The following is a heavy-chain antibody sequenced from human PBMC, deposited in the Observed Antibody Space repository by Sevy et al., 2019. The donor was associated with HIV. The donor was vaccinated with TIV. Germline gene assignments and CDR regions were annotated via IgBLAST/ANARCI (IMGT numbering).Heavy chain of an antibody. D-gene: IGHD6-13*01. J-gene: IGHJ4*02. CDR3: AKDLAGPGRRYFDY. Sequence: GGALRLSCAASGFTFSNYGMHWVRQVPGKGLEWVTFIRYDGSDKYYAASVKGRLNISREDSKNTLYLQMDSLTPEDTAIYYCAKDLAGPGRRYFDYWGQGTLVTVSS. CDR1: GFTFSNYG. CDR2: IRYDGSDK. V-gene: IGHV3-30*02.